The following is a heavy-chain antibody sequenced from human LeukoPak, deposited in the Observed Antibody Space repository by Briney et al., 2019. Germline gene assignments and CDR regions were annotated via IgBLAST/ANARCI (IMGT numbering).Heavy chain of an antibody. V-gene: IGHV3-23*01. CDR2: ISGSGGST. Sequence: TGGSLRLSCAASGFTFSSYAMSWVRQAPGKGLEWVSAISGSGGSTYYADSVKGRFTISRDNSKNTLYLQMNSLRAEDTAVYYCAKLGLEVVYFDYWGQGTLVTVPS. CDR1: GFTFSSYA. D-gene: IGHD2-15*01. J-gene: IGHJ4*02. CDR3: AKLGLEVVYFDY.